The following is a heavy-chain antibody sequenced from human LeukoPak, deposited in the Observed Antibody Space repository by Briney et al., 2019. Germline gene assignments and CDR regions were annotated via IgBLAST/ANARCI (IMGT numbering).Heavy chain of an antibody. CDR2: ISYDGSNK. J-gene: IGHJ4*02. V-gene: IGHV3-30-3*01. D-gene: IGHD3-22*01. CDR3: ARDIYYDSSGYYGSVY. Sequence: PGRSLRLSCAASGFTFSSYAMHWVRQAPGKGLEWVAVISYDGSNKYYADSVKGRFTISRDNSKNTLYLQMNSLRAEDTAVYYCARDIYYDSSGYYGSVYWGQGTLVTVSS. CDR1: GFTFSSYA.